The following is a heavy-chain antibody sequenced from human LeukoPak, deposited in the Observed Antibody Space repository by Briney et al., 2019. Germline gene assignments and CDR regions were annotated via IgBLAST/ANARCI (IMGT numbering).Heavy chain of an antibody. D-gene: IGHD2-15*01. Sequence: GSSVKVSCKTSGGTFSSYAISWVRQAPVQGLECMGRSIPIFCIANYAQKFQGRVTITAGKYTSTAYMELSSLRSEDTAVYYCARDQAVVVAAPGYYFDHWGQGTLVTVSS. CDR1: GGTFSSYA. V-gene: IGHV1-69*04. J-gene: IGHJ4*02. CDR3: ARDQAVVVAAPGYYFDH. CDR2: SIPIFCIA.